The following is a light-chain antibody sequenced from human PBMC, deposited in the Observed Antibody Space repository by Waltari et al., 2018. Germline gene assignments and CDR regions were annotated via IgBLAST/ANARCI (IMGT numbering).Light chain of an antibody. CDR3: CSYASGSTII. CDR2: EGS. CDR1: SNDVGSYNL. J-gene: IGLJ2*01. Sequence: QSALTQPASVSGSPGQSINISCTGTSNDVGSYNLVSWYQRHPGKAPELLIYEGSKRPSGVSNRFSGSKSGNTASLTISGLQAEDEADYFCCSYASGSTIIFGGGTKLTVL. V-gene: IGLV2-23*01.